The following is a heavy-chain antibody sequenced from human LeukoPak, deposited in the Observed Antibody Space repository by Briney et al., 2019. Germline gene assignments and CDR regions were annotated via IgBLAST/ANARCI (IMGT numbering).Heavy chain of an antibody. Sequence: GGSLRLSCEASGFTFSSSWMNWVRQAPGKGLEWVSSISSSSSYIYYADSVKGRFTISRDNAKNSLYLQMNSLRAEDTAVYYCARIGRDAFDIWGQGTMVTVSS. J-gene: IGHJ3*02. V-gene: IGHV3-21*01. CDR1: GFTFSSSW. CDR2: ISSSSSYI. CDR3: ARIGRDAFDI.